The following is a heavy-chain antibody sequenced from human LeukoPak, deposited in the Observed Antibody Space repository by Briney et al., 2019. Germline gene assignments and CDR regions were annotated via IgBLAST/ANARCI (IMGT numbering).Heavy chain of an antibody. CDR3: AKAGRAAAGTDY. CDR2: ISRDSGII. D-gene: IGHD6-13*01. J-gene: IGHJ4*02. Sequence: GGSLRLSCAASGFTFSRDSMNWVRQAPGKGLEWISYISRDSGIIYYADSVRGRFTASRDNAKNSLYLQMHSLRAEDTAVYYCAKAGRAAAGTDYWGQGTLVTVSS. CDR1: GFTFSRDS. V-gene: IGHV3-48*01.